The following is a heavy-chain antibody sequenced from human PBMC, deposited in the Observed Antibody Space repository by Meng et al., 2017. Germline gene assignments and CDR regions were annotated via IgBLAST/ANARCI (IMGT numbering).Heavy chain of an antibody. CDR3: ASGMVGTDLYYFDY. CDR1: GFTFSSYE. CDR2: ISSSGSTI. V-gene: IGHV3-48*03. Sequence: GGSLRLSCAASGFTFSSYEMNWVRQAPGNGLEWVSYISSSGSTIYYADSVKGRFTISRDNAKNSLYLQMNSLRAEDTAVYYCASGMVGTDLYYFDYWGQGALVTVSS. D-gene: IGHD1-26*01. J-gene: IGHJ4*02.